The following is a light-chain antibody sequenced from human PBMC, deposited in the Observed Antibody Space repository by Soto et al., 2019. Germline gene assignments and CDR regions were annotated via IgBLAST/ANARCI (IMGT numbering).Light chain of an antibody. Sequence: DIQMTQSPSSLSASVGDRVTITCRASQSIRSYLNWYQQKPGKAPKFLIYVASTLQSGVPSRFSGSQSGTDFTLTITRLQPEDFATYYCQQSYRSPYPFGQGTKLEIK. CDR1: QSIRSY. V-gene: IGKV1-39*01. J-gene: IGKJ2*01. CDR3: QQSYRSPYP. CDR2: VAS.